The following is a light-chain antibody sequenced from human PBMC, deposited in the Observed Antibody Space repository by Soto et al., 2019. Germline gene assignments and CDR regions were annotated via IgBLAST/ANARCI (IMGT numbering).Light chain of an antibody. Sequence: MTQSPSSLSVSLGDRATVSCRASQSVSSNLAWYQQKPCQAPRLLIYGASSRATGSPARCSGSGSGTTVTLIISSRQYEDFAVYYCQQYNNRPPWTFGQGTKVDIK. CDR3: QQYNNRPPWT. CDR1: QSVSSN. J-gene: IGKJ1*01. V-gene: IGKV3-15*01. CDR2: GAS.